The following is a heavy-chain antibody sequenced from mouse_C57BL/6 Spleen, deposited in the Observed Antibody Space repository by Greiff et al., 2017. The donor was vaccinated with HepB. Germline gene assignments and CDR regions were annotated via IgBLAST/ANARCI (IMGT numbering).Heavy chain of an antibody. CDR3: TRWGFAY. J-gene: IGHJ3*01. Sequence: QVQLQQSGAELVRPGASVTLSCKASGYTFTDYEMHWVEQTPVHGLEWIGAIDPETGGTAYNQKFKGKAILTADKSSSTAYMELRSLTSEDSAVYYCTRWGFAYWGQGTLVTVSA. CDR2: IDPETGGT. CDR1: GYTFTDYE. V-gene: IGHV1-15*01.